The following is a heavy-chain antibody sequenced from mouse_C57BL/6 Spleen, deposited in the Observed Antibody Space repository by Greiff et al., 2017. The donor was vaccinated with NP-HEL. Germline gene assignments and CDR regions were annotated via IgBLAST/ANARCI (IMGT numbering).Heavy chain of an antibody. CDR2: IYPRSGNT. CDR3: ARHYSNYDDYYAMDY. D-gene: IGHD2-5*01. Sequence: VMLVESGAELARPGASVKLSCKASGYTFTSYGISWVKQRPGQGLEWIGEIYPRSGNTYYNEKFKGKATLTADKSSSTAYMQLRSLTSEDSAVYFCARHYSNYDDYYAMDYWGQGTSVTVSS. J-gene: IGHJ4*01. V-gene: IGHV1-81*01. CDR1: GYTFTSYG.